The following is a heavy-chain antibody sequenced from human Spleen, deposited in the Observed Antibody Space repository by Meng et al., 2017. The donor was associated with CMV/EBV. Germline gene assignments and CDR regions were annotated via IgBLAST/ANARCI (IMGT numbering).Heavy chain of an antibody. Sequence: QVRLWRLGAEVKKPGASVKVSCKASGYTFTSYGISWVRQAPGQGLEWMGWISAYNGNTNYAQKLQGRVTMTTDTSTSTAYMELRSLRSDDTAVYYCARTPRDITGTTADVPFDYWGQGTLVTVSS. J-gene: IGHJ4*02. CDR2: ISAYNGNT. CDR3: ARTPRDITGTTADVPFDY. V-gene: IGHV1-18*01. D-gene: IGHD1-20*01. CDR1: GYTFTSYG.